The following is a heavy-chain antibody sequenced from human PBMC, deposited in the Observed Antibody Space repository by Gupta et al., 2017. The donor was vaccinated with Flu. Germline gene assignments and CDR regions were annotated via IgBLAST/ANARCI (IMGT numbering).Heavy chain of an antibody. CDR1: GFTFKNAW. D-gene: IGHD2-15*01. J-gene: IGHJ4*02. Sequence: EVQLVESGGGLVKPGGSLRLSCKVSGFTFKNAWMSWVRQVPGKGLEWIGRIKSRSDGETTVYAAPVKDRFTMSRDDSKNTLYLQMNSLNNEDAAVYDCTTDSFYCSGGSCYSYYHDHGGQGTMVTVSS. CDR3: TTDSFYCSGGSCYSYYHDH. V-gene: IGHV3-15*01. CDR2: IKSRSDGETT.